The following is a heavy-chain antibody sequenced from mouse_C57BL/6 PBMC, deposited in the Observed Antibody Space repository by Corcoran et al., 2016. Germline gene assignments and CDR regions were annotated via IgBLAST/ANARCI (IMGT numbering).Heavy chain of an antibody. D-gene: IGHD1-1*01. Sequence: EVQLQQSGPELVKPGASVKISCKASGYTFTDYYMNWVKQSHGKSLEWIGDINPNNGGTSYNQKFKGKATLTVDKSSSTAYMELRRLTSEDSEVYYCARRIYYYGSIDYWGQGTTLTVSS. CDR3: ARRIYYYGSIDY. CDR1: GYTFTDYY. V-gene: IGHV1-26*01. CDR2: INPNNGGT. J-gene: IGHJ2*01.